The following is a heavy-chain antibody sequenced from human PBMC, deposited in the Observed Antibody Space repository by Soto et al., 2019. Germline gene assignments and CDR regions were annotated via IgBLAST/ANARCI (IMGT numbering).Heavy chain of an antibody. CDR2: INWSGEMI. CDR3: ARTRIGRFDAIDV. D-gene: IGHD2-15*01. V-gene: IGHV3-9*01. CDR1: GFKFDDYA. J-gene: IGHJ6*03. Sequence: EVQLVESGGAMVHPGGSLRLSCVASGFKFDDYAIHWVRQVAGKGLEWVSAINWSGEMIAYADSVKGRSTISRDNAKNYVPLQINSLRPDYPALYYCARTRIGRFDAIDVCGEGTTVTVSS.